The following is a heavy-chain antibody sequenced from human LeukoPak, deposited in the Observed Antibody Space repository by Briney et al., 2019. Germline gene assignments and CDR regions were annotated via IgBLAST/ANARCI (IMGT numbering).Heavy chain of an antibody. Sequence: SETLSLTFTVSGGSISSYYWSWIRQPAGKGLEWIGRIYTSGSTNYNPSLKSRVTMSVDTSKNQFSLKLSSVTAADTAVYYCARDQSISGYSGYVAGRYYYYYGMDVWGQGTTVTVSS. J-gene: IGHJ6*02. CDR1: GGSISSYY. D-gene: IGHD5-12*01. CDR3: ARDQSISGYSGYVAGRYYYYYGMDV. V-gene: IGHV4-4*07. CDR2: IYTSGST.